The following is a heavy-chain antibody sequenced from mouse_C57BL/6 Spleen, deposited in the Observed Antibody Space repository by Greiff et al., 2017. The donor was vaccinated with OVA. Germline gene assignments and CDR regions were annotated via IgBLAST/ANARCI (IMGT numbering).Heavy chain of an antibody. Sequence: VQLKQPGAELVMPGASVKLSCKASGYTFTSYWMHRVKQRPGQGLEWIGEIDPSDSYTNYNQKFKGKSTLTVDKSSSTAYLQRSSLTSEDSAIYYCARYFDVWGTGTTVTVSS. CDR3: ARYFDV. CDR2: IDPSDSYT. CDR1: GYTFTSYW. J-gene: IGHJ1*03. V-gene: IGHV1-69*01.